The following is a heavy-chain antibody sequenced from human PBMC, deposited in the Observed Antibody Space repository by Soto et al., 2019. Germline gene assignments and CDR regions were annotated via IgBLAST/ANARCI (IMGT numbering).Heavy chain of an antibody. D-gene: IGHD6-13*01. CDR3: ARDRDNSNWPNFDF. CDR1: GDTFSIYT. CDR2: VIPIFDIT. J-gene: IGHJ4*02. V-gene: IGHV1-69*02. Sequence: QVQLVQSGSEVKKPGSSVKVSCKASGDTFSIYTISWVRQAPGQGLEWMGRVIPIFDITSYTQRFQGRVTITADKSASTGEMELSSLRSEDTAVSYCARDRDNSNWPNFDFWGQGTLVTVSS.